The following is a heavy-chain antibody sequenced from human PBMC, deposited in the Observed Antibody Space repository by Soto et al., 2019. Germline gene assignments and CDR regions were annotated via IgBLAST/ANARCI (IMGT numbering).Heavy chain of an antibody. Sequence: LRLSCAASGFTFSSYAMSWVRQAPGKGLEWVSAISGSGGSTYYADSVKGRFTISRDNSRNTLYLQMNNLRTEDTGVYYCAKDIYSYGSVGTPDIWGQGTMVTVSS. CDR1: GFTFSSYA. CDR3: AKDIYSYGSVGTPDI. J-gene: IGHJ3*02. CDR2: ISGSGGST. V-gene: IGHV3-23*01. D-gene: IGHD5-18*01.